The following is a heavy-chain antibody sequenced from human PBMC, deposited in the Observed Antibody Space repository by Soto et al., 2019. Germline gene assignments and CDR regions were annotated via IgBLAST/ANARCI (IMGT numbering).Heavy chain of an antibody. CDR2: INPNSGGT. Sequence: ASVKVSCKASGYTFTGYYMHWVRQAPGQGLEWMGWINPNSGGTNYAQKFQGWVTMTRDTSISTAYMELSRLRSDDTAAYYCARDHYSNYYYYGMDVWGQGTTVTVSS. CDR3: ARDHYSNYYYYGMDV. J-gene: IGHJ6*02. D-gene: IGHD4-4*01. V-gene: IGHV1-2*04. CDR1: GYTFTGYY.